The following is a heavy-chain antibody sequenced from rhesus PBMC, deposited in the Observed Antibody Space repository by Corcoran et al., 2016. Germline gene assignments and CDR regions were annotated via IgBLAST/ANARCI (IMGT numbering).Heavy chain of an antibody. D-gene: IGHD7-45*01. CDR2: IDPKDTDN. CDR1: GYSFTSYW. V-gene: IGHV5-2*01. Sequence: EVQLVQSGAEVKRPGESLKISCKTSGYSFTSYWISWVRQMPGKGLAWRGAIDPKDTDNRYSPSVQGQVTSSADKSISTTNLQWSSLKASDSATYCCAKASGDLRYFDLWGPGTPITISS. CDR3: AKASGDLRYFDL. J-gene: IGHJ2*01.